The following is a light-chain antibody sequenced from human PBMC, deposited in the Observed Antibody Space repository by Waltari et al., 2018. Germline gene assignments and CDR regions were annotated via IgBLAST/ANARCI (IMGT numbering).Light chain of an antibody. CDR2: RAS. Sequence: EIVLTQSPDTLSVSPGERATLSCRASQTISDNFLGWYQQKPGQAPRLLIYRASIRATGIPDRFSGSGSGTDFTLTISRLEPEDFAVYYCQHYDRSPLFAFGPGTRVEIK. J-gene: IGKJ3*01. V-gene: IGKV3-20*01. CDR1: QTISDNF. CDR3: QHYDRSPLFA.